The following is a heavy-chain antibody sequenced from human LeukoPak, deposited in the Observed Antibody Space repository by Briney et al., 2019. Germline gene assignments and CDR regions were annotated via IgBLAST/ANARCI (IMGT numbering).Heavy chain of an antibody. J-gene: IGHJ4*02. CDR1: GGSISSYY. CDR3: TTSLVATIHHRDY. V-gene: IGHV3-15*01. Sequence: ETLSLTCTVSGGSISSYYWSWIRQPPGKGLEWVSRIKSKTDGGTTDYAAPVKGRFTISRDDLKNTLYLQMNSLKTEDTAVYYCTTSLVATIHHRDYWGQGTLVTVSS. D-gene: IGHD5-12*01. CDR2: IKSKTDGGTT.